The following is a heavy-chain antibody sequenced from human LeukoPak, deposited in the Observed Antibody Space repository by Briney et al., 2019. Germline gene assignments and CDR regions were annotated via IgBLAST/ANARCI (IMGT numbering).Heavy chain of an antibody. CDR2: LNTNTGNP. V-gene: IGHV7-4-1*02. CDR1: GYSFTSHA. CDR3: ARTFDDYYGMDV. J-gene: IGHJ6*02. Sequence: ASVKVSCKASGYSFTSHALNWLRQAPGQGPEWMGWLNTNTGNPTYAQGFTGRFVFSLDTSVSTAYLQISSLKAEDTAVYYCARTFDDYYGMDVWGQGTTVTVSS. D-gene: IGHD3-9*01.